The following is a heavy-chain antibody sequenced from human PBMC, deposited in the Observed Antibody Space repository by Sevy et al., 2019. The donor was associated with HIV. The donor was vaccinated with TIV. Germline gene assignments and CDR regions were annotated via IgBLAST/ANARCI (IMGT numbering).Heavy chain of an antibody. CDR2: IRYDGSNK. CDR3: AKGAAYYDFWSGYFFDY. Sequence: GESLKISCAASGFTFSSYGMHWVRQAPGKGLEWVAFIRYDGSNKYYADSVKGRFTISRDNSENTLYLQMNSLRAEDTAVYYCAKGAAYYDFWSGYFFDYWGQGTLVTVSS. D-gene: IGHD3-3*01. V-gene: IGHV3-30*02. J-gene: IGHJ4*02. CDR1: GFTFSSYG.